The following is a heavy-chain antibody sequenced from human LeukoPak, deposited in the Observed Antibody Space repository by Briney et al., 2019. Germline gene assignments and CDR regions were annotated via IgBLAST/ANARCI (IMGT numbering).Heavy chain of an antibody. CDR2: INHSGST. CDR3: AVRGYDTKSYYYYGMDV. J-gene: IGHJ6*02. V-gene: IGHV4-34*01. Sequence: PSETLSLTCAVYGGSFSGYYWSWIRQPPGKGLEWIGEINHSGSTNYNPSLKSRVTISVDTSKNQFSLKLSSVTAGDTAVYYCAVRGYDTKSYYYYGMDVWGQGTTVTVSS. CDR1: GGSFSGYY. D-gene: IGHD5-12*01.